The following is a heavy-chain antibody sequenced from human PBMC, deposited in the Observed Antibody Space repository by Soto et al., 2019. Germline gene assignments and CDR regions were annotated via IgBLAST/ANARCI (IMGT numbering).Heavy chain of an antibody. CDR3: ARDRDFWSGYLPENYFDY. CDR2: ISAYNGNT. CDR1: GYTFTSYG. V-gene: IGHV1-18*04. Sequence: ASVKVSCKASGYTFTSYGISWVRQAPGQGLEWMGWISAYNGNTNYAQKLQGRVTMTTDTSTSTAYMELRSLRSDDTAVYYCARDRDFWSGYLPENYFDYWGQGTLVTVS. J-gene: IGHJ4*02. D-gene: IGHD3-3*01.